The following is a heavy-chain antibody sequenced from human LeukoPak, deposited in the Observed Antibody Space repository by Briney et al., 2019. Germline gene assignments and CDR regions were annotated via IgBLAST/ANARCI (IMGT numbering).Heavy chain of an antibody. V-gene: IGHV4-34*01. Sequence: SETLSLTCAVYGGSFSGYYWSWIRQPPGKGLEWIGEINHSGSTNYNPSLKSRVTISVDTSKNQFSLKLSSVTAADTAVYYCAREDAVSSDDAFDLWGQGTMVTVS. J-gene: IGHJ3*01. CDR2: INHSGST. D-gene: IGHD6-19*01. CDR1: GGSFSGYY. CDR3: AREDAVSSDDAFDL.